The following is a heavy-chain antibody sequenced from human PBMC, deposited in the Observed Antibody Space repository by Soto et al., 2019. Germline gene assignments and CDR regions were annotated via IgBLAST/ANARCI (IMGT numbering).Heavy chain of an antibody. J-gene: IGHJ5*02. Sequence: SETLSLTCGVYGGSFSGYYWSWIRQPPGKGLEWIGEINHSGSTNYNPSLKSRVTISVDTSKNQFSLKLSSVTAADTAVYYCARAFPYCVSASCYGAWFGPWGQGTLVTVSS. D-gene: IGHD2-2*01. CDR2: INHSGST. CDR1: GGSFSGYY. V-gene: IGHV4-34*01. CDR3: ARAFPYCVSASCYGAWFGP.